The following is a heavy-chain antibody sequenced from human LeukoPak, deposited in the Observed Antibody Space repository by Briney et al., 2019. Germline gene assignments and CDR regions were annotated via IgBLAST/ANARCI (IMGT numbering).Heavy chain of an antibody. CDR3: ARGAPRVGATGHFDY. CDR1: GGSISSYY. Sequence: SETLSLTCTVSGGSISSYYWSWIRQPPGKGLEWIGYMYYSGSTNYNPSLKSRVTMSVDTSKNHFSLKMSSVTAADTAVYYCARGAPRVGATGHFDYWGQGTLVTVSS. CDR2: MYYSGST. V-gene: IGHV4-59*01. J-gene: IGHJ4*02. D-gene: IGHD1-26*01.